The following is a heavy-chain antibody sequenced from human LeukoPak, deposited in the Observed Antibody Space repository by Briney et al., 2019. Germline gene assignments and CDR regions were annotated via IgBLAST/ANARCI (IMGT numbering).Heavy chain of an antibody. CDR1: GYTFTNYG. J-gene: IGHJ6*03. CDR2: MNPNSGNT. V-gene: IGHV1-8*03. D-gene: IGHD1-14*01. CDR3: ARGRRAGSKAPYYYYMDV. Sequence: ASVKVSCKASGYTFTNYGINWVRQATGQGLEWMGWMNPNSGNTGYAQKFQGRVTITRNTSISTAYMELSSLRSEDTAVYYCARGRRAGSKAPYYYYMDVWGKGTTVTVSS.